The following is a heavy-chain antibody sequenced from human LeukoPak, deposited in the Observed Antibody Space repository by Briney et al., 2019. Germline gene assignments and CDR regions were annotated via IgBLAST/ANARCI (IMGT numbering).Heavy chain of an antibody. V-gene: IGHV1-24*01. D-gene: IGHD6-19*01. CDR3: ATVAGHNDFDY. CDR2: FDPEDGET. CDR1: GYTFITHD. J-gene: IGHJ4*02. Sequence: ASVKVSCKASGYTFITHDMHWVRQAPGKGLEWMGGFDPEDGETIYAQKFQGRVTMTEDTSTDTAYMELSSLRSEDTAVYYCATVAGHNDFDYWGQGTLVTVSS.